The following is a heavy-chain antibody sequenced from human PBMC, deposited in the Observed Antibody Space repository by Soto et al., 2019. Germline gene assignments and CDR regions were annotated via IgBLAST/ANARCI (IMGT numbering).Heavy chain of an antibody. V-gene: IGHV3-7*01. CDR2: IRQDGSEK. D-gene: IGHD3-10*01. CDR3: ARVGDGLGSYYRHFDD. J-gene: IGHJ4*02. CDR1: GFTFSNYW. Sequence: GGSLRLSCAASGFTFSNYWMSWVRQAPGKGLEWVANIRQDGSEKYYVDSVKGRFSISRDNSKNSLYLQMNSLTADDTAMFYCARVGDGLGSYYRHFDDWGQGTLVTVSS.